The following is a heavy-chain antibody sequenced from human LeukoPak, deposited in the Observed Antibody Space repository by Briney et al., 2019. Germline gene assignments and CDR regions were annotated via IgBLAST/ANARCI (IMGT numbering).Heavy chain of an antibody. CDR1: GGSISSSSYY. J-gene: IGHJ3*02. D-gene: IGHD1-26*01. V-gene: IGHV4-61*01. Sequence: SETESLTCTVYGGSISSSSYYWCWIRQPPGKGLEWIGYIYYSGSTNYNPSLKSRVTISVDTSKNQFSLKLSSVTAADTAVYYCARDAVGADAFDIWGQGTMVTVSS. CDR3: ARDAVGADAFDI. CDR2: IYYSGST.